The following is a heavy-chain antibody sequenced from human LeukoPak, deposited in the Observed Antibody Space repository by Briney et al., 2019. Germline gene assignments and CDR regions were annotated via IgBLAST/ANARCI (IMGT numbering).Heavy chain of an antibody. D-gene: IGHD3-9*01. J-gene: IGHJ3*02. CDR2: IYYSGST. V-gene: IGHV4-39*01. CDR1: GGSISSSSYY. Sequence: SSETLSLTCTVSGGSISSSSYYWGWIRQPPGKGLEWIGSIYYSGSTYYNPSLKSRVTISVDTSKNQFSLKLSSVTAADTAVYYCAGQDSHIFTGRFVYAFDIWGQGTMVTVSS. CDR3: AGQDSHIFTGRFVYAFDI.